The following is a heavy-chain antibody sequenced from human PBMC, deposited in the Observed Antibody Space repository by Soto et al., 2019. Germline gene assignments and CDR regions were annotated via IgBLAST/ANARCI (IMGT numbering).Heavy chain of an antibody. V-gene: IGHV3-23*01. CDR2: ISGPGDNT. CDR1: GFTFRNYA. Sequence: EVQLSESGGGLVQPGGTLTLSCAASGFTFRNYAMSWVRQTPGQGLAWVSTISGPGDNTYYADSAKGRFTISGDDSKSILYLQVDSLGGEDTDVYYCAKSLWGGCRPWVIFEIWGQGTLVTVTS. CDR3: AKSLWGGCRPWVIFEI. D-gene: IGHD3-3*02. J-gene: IGHJ4*02.